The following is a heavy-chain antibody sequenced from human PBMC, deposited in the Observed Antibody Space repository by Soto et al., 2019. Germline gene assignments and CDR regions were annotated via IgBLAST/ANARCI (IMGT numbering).Heavy chain of an antibody. J-gene: IGHJ3*02. D-gene: IGHD5-12*01. CDR3: AKDSVAHGAFDI. Sequence: SLRLSCAASGFTFDDYAMHWVRQAPEKGQEWVSGISWNSGSIGYADSVKGRFTISRDNAKNSLYLQMNSLRAEDTALYYCAKDSVAHGAFDIWGQGTMVTVSS. CDR1: GFTFDDYA. V-gene: IGHV3-9*01. CDR2: ISWNSGSI.